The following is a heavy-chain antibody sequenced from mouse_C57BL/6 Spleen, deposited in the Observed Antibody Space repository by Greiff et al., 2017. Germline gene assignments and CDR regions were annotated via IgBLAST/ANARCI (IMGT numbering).Heavy chain of an antibody. Sequence: QVQLKQSGPELVKPGASVKISCKASGYAFSSSWMNWVKQRPGKGLEWIGRIYPGDGDTNYNGKFKGKATLTADKSSSTVYMELSSLTSVDSAVXFFSGLGDYDRALLAIDYWGQGTSVTVSS. CDR1: GYAFSSSW. CDR2: IYPGDGDT. D-gene: IGHD1-2*01. V-gene: IGHV1-82*01. J-gene: IGHJ4*01. CDR3: SGLGDYDRALLAIDY.